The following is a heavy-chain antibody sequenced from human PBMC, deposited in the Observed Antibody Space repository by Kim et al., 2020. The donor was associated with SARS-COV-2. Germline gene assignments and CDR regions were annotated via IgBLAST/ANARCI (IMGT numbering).Heavy chain of an antibody. CDR3: ARHEEGEMATISKAHENAFDY. CDR2: IDPSDSYT. Sequence: GESLKISCKGSGYSFTSYWISWVRQMPGKGLEWMGRIDPSDSYTNYSPSFQGHVTISADKSISTAYLQWSSLKASDTAMYYCARHEEGEMATISKAHENAFDYWGREPWSPSPQ. J-gene: IGHJ4*02. D-gene: IGHD5-12*01. V-gene: IGHV5-10-1*01. CDR1: GYSFTSYW.